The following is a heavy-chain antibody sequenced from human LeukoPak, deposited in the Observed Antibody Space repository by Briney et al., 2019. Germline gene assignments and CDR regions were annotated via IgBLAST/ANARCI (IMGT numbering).Heavy chain of an antibody. Sequence: SETLSLTCTVSGGSISRYYWSWIRQPPGKELEWIGYISFDERTNYNPPLKSRVLISVDTSKNQFYLSLSSVTAADTAVYYCARDLGPDYGDYYFDSWSQGTLVTVSS. CDR2: ISFDERT. D-gene: IGHD4-17*01. CDR3: ARDLGPDYGDYYFDS. CDR1: GGSISRYY. J-gene: IGHJ4*02. V-gene: IGHV4-59*01.